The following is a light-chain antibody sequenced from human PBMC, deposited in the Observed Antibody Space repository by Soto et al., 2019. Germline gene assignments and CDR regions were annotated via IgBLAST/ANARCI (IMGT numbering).Light chain of an antibody. V-gene: IGLV2-14*01. CDR2: EVS. CDR3: SSYTSRSTWV. Sequence: QSALTQPASVSGSPGQSITISCTGTSSDIGGHNYVSWYQHHPGKAPKVIIYEVSDRPSGISDRFSGSTSGNTASLTISGLQAEDEADYYCSSYTSRSTWVFGGGTKLTVL. CDR1: SSDIGGHNY. J-gene: IGLJ3*02.